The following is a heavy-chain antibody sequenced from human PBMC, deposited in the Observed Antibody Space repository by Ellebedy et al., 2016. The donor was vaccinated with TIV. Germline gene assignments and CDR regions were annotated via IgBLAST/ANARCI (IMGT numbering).Heavy chain of an antibody. V-gene: IGHV4-39*07. CDR3: VRGGGNAFDI. CDR2: IWHTGTS. Sequence: MPGGSLRLSCTVSGGSISSSSFNRGWIRQPPGKGLEWIGTIWHTGTSWYNTSLESRLTVSVDTSKNQFSMKLSSLSAADTALYYCVRGGGNAFDIWGQGTKVTVSS. D-gene: IGHD3-16*01. J-gene: IGHJ3*02. CDR1: GGSISSSSFN.